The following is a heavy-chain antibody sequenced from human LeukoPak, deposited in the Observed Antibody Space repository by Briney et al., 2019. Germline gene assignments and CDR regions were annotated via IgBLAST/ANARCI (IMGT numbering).Heavy chain of an antibody. V-gene: IGHV3-30*18. J-gene: IGHJ6*02. CDR1: GFTFSTYA. CDR2: ISYDGSNK. D-gene: IGHD4-11*01. Sequence: GGSLRLSCAASGFTFSTYAVNWVRQAPGKGLEWVAVISYDGSNKYYADSVKGRFTISKDNSKNTLYLQMNSLRAEDTAVYYCAKNAVTTVYYYYGMDVWGQGTTVTVSS. CDR3: AKNAVTTVYYYYGMDV.